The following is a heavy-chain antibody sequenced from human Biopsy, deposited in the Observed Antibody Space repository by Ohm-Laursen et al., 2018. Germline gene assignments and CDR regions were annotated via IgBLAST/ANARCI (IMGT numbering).Heavy chain of an antibody. CDR2: VMPFFGTA. Sequence: SSVKVSCKASGGTFSSDIFAWVRQAPGQRPEWMGDVMPFFGTAQYAPKLQGRVSMTADKTTYTAYMELTSLTSEDTAVYFCARHYYDTSGYNWYDPWGQGTLVTVSS. D-gene: IGHD3-22*01. V-gene: IGHV1-69*06. CDR1: GGTFSSDI. CDR3: ARHYYDTSGYNWYDP. J-gene: IGHJ5*02.